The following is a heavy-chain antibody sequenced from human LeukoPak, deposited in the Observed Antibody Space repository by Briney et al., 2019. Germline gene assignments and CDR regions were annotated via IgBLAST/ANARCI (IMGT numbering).Heavy chain of an antibody. CDR2: IKQDGSEK. CDR3: AREDGKGFDP. D-gene: IGHD4-17*01. CDR1: GFTFSSYW. V-gene: IGHV3-7*03. J-gene: IGHJ5*02. Sequence: PGGSLRLSCAASGFTFSSYWMSWVRQTPGKGLEWVANIKQDGSEKHYVYSVKSLFTISRENDKTPLYLQMTGLRAEDTAAYYCAREDGKGFDPWGQGTLVTVSS.